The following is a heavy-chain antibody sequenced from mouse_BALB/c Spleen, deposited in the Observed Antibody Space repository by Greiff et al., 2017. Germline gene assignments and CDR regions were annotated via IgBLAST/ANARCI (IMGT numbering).Heavy chain of an antibody. J-gene: IGHJ2*01. V-gene: IGHV5-4*02. Sequence: EVHLVESGGGLVKPGGSLKLSCAASGFTFSDYYMYWVRQTPEKRLEWVATISDGGSYTYYPDSVKGRFTISRDNARNILYLQMSSLRSEDTAMYYCARSFITTVVGVDYFDYWGQGTTLTVSS. D-gene: IGHD1-1*01. CDR3: ARSFITTVVGVDYFDY. CDR1: GFTFSDYY. CDR2: ISDGGSYT.